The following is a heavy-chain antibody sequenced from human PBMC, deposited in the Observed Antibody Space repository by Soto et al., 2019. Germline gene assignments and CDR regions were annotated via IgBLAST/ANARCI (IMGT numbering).Heavy chain of an antibody. D-gene: IGHD6-19*01. V-gene: IGHV3-30*18. J-gene: IGHJ5*02. CDR1: GFTFSSYG. CDR3: AKDGRQWLVLGRFVP. Sequence: QVQLVESGGGVVQPGRSLRLSCAASGFTFSSYGMHWVRQAPGKGLEWVADISYDGSNKHYADSVKGRLTISRDNSNNTLYLQMNSLRAEDTAVYYCAKDGRQWLVLGRFVPGGGGTLVTVSS. CDR2: ISYDGSNK.